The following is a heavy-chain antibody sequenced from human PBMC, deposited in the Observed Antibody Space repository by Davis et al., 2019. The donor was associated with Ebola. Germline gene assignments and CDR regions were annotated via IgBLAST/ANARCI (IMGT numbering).Heavy chain of an antibody. V-gene: IGHV1-69*05. CDR2: IIPIFGTA. D-gene: IGHD3-3*01. J-gene: IGHJ6*02. CDR3: ARDGITIFVDGMDV. CDR1: GGTFSSYA. Sequence: AASVKVSCKASGGTFSSYAISWVRQAPGQGLEWMGGIIPIFGTASYAQKFQGRVTMTRDTSTSTVYMELSSLRSEDTAVYYCARDGITIFVDGMDVWGQGTTVTVSS.